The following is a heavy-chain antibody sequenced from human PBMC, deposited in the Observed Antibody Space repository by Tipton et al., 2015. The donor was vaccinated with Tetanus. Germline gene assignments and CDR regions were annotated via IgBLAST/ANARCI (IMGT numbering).Heavy chain of an antibody. CDR1: GGSLSSRY. V-gene: IGHV4-4*07. J-gene: IGHJ4*02. CDR2: IYISGST. D-gene: IGHD1-26*01. Sequence: LRLSCNVSGGSLSSRYWSWIRQTAGKRLEWIGRIYISGSTDYNPSLKARVSMSVGTSKNQFSLKLSSVTAADTAVYYCASGSGSYYPDFWGQGTLVTVSS. CDR3: ASGSGSYYPDF.